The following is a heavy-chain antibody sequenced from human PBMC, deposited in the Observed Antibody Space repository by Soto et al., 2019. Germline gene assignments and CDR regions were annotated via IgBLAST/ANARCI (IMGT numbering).Heavy chain of an antibody. Sequence: QVQLQQWGAGLLKPSETLSLTCAVYGGSFSGYQWTWIRQTPEKGLEWIGEINDSGNINYNPSLKRRGTMLVDTAKQQISPRLSSVTAAYTAVYYCARGLILWFGELSRRGGCYYCMDVWGKGTTVTVSS. J-gene: IGHJ6*03. D-gene: IGHD3-10*01. CDR3: ARGLILWFGELSRRGGCYYCMDV. CDR1: GGSFSGYQ. V-gene: IGHV4-34*02. CDR2: INDSGNI.